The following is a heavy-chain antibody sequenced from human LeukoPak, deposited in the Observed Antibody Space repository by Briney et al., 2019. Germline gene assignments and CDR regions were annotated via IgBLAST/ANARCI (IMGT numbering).Heavy chain of an antibody. CDR2: ISAYNGNT. Sequence: ASVKVSCKASGYTFTSYGISWVRQAPGQGLEWMGWISAYNGNTNYAQKLQGRVTMTTDTSTSTAYMELRSLRSDDTAVYYCARDYSYYGSGSYGMDVWGKGTTVTVSS. CDR1: GYTFTSYG. V-gene: IGHV1-18*01. J-gene: IGHJ6*03. CDR3: ARDYSYYGSGSYGMDV. D-gene: IGHD3-10*01.